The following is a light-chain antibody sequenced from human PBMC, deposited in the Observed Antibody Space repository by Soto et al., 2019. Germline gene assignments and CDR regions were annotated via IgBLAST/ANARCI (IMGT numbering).Light chain of an antibody. J-gene: IGLJ3*02. V-gene: IGLV2-8*01. CDR3: TSYVGNDIWV. CDR1: SSDVGAYKY. CDR2: XVX. Sequence: QSALTQPPSASGSPGQSVTISCTGTSSDVGAYKYVSWYQQYPGKAPKLMIYXVXKRPSXXXDXFSGSKSGNTASLTVSGLQAEDEADYYCTSYVGNDIWVFGGGTKVTVL.